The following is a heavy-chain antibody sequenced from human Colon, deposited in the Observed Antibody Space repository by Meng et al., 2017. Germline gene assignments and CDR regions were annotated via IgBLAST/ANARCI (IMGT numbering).Heavy chain of an antibody. CDR2: IWQDGNDY. D-gene: IGHD3-22*01. CDR1: GFTFSNYW. Sequence: GESLKISCAASGFTFSNYWMSWVRQAPGKGLEWVANIWQDGNDYYYMDSVKGRFTISRDNAKNSLYLQMSSLRAEDTAVYYCTRDLFYFDRSGYYANDYWGQGTLVTVSS. V-gene: IGHV3-7*01. CDR3: TRDLFYFDRSGYYANDY. J-gene: IGHJ4*02.